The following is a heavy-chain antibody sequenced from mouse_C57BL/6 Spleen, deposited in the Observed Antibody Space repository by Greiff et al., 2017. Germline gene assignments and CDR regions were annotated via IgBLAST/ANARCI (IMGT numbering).Heavy chain of an antibody. V-gene: IGHV1-81*01. CDR2: IYPRSGNT. D-gene: IGHD1-1*01. J-gene: IGHJ2*01. Sequence: LQESGAELARPGASVKLSCKASGYTFTSYGISWVKQRTGQGLEWIGEIYPRSGNTYYNEKFKGKATLTADKSSSTAYMELRSLTSEDSAVYFCARGDYGSSYPFDYWGQGTTLTVSS. CDR1: GYTFTSYG. CDR3: ARGDYGSSYPFDY.